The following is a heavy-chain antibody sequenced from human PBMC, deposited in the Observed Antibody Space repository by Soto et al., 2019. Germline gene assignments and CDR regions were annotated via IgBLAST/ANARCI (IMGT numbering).Heavy chain of an antibody. CDR2: IIPLYDAV. Sequence: QVQLVQSGAEVKKPGSSVRVSCKTSEGTFNNYAISWVRQAPGQGLEWMGGIIPLYDAVKYAKKFQGRVTITADKSTSTAYMELHTLTSEDTAVYYCARDDALRETSGYFYLDYWGQGTPVTVTS. CDR1: EGTFNNYA. J-gene: IGHJ4*02. D-gene: IGHD3-22*01. CDR3: ARDDALRETSGYFYLDY. V-gene: IGHV1-69*06.